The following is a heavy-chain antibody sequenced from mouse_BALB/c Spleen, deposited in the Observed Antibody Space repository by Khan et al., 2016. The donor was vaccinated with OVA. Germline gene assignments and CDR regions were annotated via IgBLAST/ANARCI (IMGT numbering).Heavy chain of an antibody. CDR3: ARSNNYGSSLYAMDY. J-gene: IGHJ4*01. CDR1: GYTFTSYW. D-gene: IGHD1-1*01. V-gene: IGHV1S41*01. CDR2: IGPGSGST. Sequence: DLVKPGASVKLSCKASGYTFTSYWINWIKQRPGQGLEWIGRIGPGSGSTSYNEMFTGKATLTVDTTSSSAYIQHSSLSAVDSAVCFCARSNNYGSSLYAMDYWGPGTSVTVSS.